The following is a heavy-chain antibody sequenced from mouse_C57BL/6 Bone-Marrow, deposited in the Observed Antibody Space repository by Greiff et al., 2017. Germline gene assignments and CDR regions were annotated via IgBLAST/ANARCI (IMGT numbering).Heavy chain of an antibody. CDR1: GYTFTSYW. CDR3: SRRLLLPYYYAMDY. D-gene: IGHD2-3*01. V-gene: IGHV1-64*01. CDR2: IHPNSGST. J-gene: IGHJ4*01. Sequence: VQLQQSGAELVKPGASVKLSCKASGYTFTSYWMHWVKQRPGQGLEWIGMIHPNSGSTNYNEKFKSKATLTVDKSSSTAYMQLSRLTSEDSAVYYCSRRLLLPYYYAMDYWGQGTSVTVSS.